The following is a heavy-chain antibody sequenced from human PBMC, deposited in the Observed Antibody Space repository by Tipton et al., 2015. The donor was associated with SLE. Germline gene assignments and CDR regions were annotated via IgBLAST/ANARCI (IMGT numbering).Heavy chain of an antibody. CDR2: ISSSSSYT. Sequence: SLRLSCAASGFTFSDYYMSWIRQAPGKGLEWVSYISSSSSYTNYADSVKGRFTISRDNAKNSLYLQMNSLRAEDTAVYYCATPPYGSGSYYHYWGQGTLVTVSS. V-gene: IGHV3-11*06. J-gene: IGHJ4*02. CDR1: GFTFSDYY. CDR3: ATPPYGSGSYYHY. D-gene: IGHD3-10*01.